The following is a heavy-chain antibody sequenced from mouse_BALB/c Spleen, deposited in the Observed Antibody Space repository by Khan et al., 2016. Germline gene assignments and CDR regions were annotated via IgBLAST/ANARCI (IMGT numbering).Heavy chain of an antibody. V-gene: IGHV10-1*02. CDR3: GRHCYGSNWCFDV. Sequence: EVQLVESGGGLVQPKGSLKLSCAASGFTFNTYAMNWVRQAPGKGLEWVARIRSKSNNYATYYAASVKDRITISRDDSQSMHYLQMNNLKTEDTAMYVCGRHCYGSNWCFDVWGGGTTVTVSS. CDR2: IRSKSNNYAT. D-gene: IGHD1-1*01. CDR1: GFTFNTYA. J-gene: IGHJ1*01.